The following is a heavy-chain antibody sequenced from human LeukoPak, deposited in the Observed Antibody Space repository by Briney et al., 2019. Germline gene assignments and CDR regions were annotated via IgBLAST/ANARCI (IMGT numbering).Heavy chain of an antibody. J-gene: IGHJ5*02. CDR2: ISSSSSNI. CDR3: VREGGSGWYSGWFDP. CDR1: GFTFSSYS. V-gene: IGHV3-21*06. D-gene: IGHD6-19*01. Sequence: PGGSLRLSCAASGFTFSSYSMNWVRQAPGKGLEWVSSISSSSSNIYYADSVKGRFTISRDNAENSVHLQMNSLRVEDTAVYYCVREGGSGWYSGWFDPWGQGTLVTVSS.